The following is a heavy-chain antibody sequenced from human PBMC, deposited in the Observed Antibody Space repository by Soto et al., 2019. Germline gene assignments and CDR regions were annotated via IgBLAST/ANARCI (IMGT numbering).Heavy chain of an antibody. CDR2: INPNSGGT. CDR1: GYTFTGYY. Sequence: QVQLVQSGAEVKKPGASVKVSCKASGYTFTGYYMNWVRQAPGQGLEWMGWINPNSGGTNYAQKFQGWVTMTRDTSISTAYMELSRLRSDDTAVYYCARDAGSTVARNWFDPWGQGTLVTVSS. CDR3: ARDAGSTVARNWFDP. J-gene: IGHJ5*02. V-gene: IGHV1-2*04. D-gene: IGHD4-4*01.